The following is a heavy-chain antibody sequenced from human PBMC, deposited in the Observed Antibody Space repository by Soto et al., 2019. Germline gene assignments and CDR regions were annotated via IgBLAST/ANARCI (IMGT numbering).Heavy chain of an antibody. J-gene: IGHJ4*02. Sequence: LRLSCAASGFTFSTYGMHWVRQAPGKGLEWVAAMSYDGTKQYYVDSVKGRFTISRDNSRNTLFLQLNSLRDEDTAVYYCAKEYGSTWIDHWGQGTPVTVS. CDR2: MSYDGTKQ. V-gene: IGHV3-30*18. D-gene: IGHD6-13*01. CDR3: AKEYGSTWIDH. CDR1: GFTFSTYG.